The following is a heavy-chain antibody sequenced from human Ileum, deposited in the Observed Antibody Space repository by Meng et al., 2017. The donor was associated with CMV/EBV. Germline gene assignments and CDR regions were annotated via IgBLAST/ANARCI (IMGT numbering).Heavy chain of an antibody. Sequence: GESLKISCAASGFTFSGDWMHWVRQAPGKGLMLVSRINSDGSRTEYADFVKGRFTISRDNANNTLYLVMSSLRAEDTAVYYCVTNLHCSGGSCRHYWGQGTLVTVSS. J-gene: IGHJ4*02. CDR2: INSDGSRT. D-gene: IGHD2-15*01. CDR3: VTNLHCSGGSCRHY. CDR1: GFTFSGDW. V-gene: IGHV3-74*03.